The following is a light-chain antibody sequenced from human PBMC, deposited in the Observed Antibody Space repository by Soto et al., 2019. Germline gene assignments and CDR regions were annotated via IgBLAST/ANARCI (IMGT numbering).Light chain of an antibody. V-gene: IGLV2-14*01. CDR1: SSDVGGYNS. CDR2: EVS. Sequence: QSALTQPAPVSGSPGQSITISCTGTSSDVGGYNSVSWYQQHPGKAPKLMIYEVSNRPSGVSNRFSGSKSGNTASLTISGLQAEDEADYYCSSYTSSSTRVFGAGTKLTVL. CDR3: SSYTSSSTRV. J-gene: IGLJ1*01.